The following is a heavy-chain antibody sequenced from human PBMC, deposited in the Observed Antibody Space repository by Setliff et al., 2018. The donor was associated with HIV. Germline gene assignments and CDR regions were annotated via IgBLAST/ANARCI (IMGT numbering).Heavy chain of an antibody. CDR3: ARGFTAAAGPTGY. V-gene: IGHV3-48*04. CDR2: NDLDSRAI. J-gene: IGHJ4*02. CDR1: GFTFSSFA. Sequence: PGGSLRLSCAASGFTFSSFAMNWVRQAPGEGLEWIAYNDLDSRAIYYSGSVRGRFTISRDNARDSLYLQMNSLRAEDTAVYYCARGFTAAAGPTGYWGQGTLVTVSS. D-gene: IGHD6-13*01.